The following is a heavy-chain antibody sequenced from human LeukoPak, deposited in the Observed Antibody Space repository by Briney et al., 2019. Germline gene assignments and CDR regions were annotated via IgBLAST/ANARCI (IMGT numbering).Heavy chain of an antibody. V-gene: IGHV3-74*03. CDR2: INSDGSST. D-gene: IGHD3-3*01. Sequence: GGSLRLSCAADGFTLSSYWMHWVRQAPGKGLVWVSRINSDGSSTKYADSVKGRFTISRDNAKNTLYVQMNNLRAEDTAVYYCARVDPKAPGDFSWGRGTLVTVSS. CDR1: GFTLSSYW. CDR3: ARVDPKAPGDFS. J-gene: IGHJ4*02.